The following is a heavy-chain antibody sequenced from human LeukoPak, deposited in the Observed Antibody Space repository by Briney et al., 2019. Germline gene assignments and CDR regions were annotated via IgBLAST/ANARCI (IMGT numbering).Heavy chain of an antibody. CDR1: GGSISSSRSY. Sequence: SETLSLTCSVSGGSISSSRSYWGWIRQTPGKGLEWVGSIYYNGDTYYNPSFKSRVSMSVDTAKNRISLILTSVTAADTAVYYCSREGYSCPNWFDTWGQGTLVTVSS. D-gene: IGHD4-11*01. V-gene: IGHV4-39*07. J-gene: IGHJ5*02. CDR2: IYYNGDT. CDR3: SREGYSCPNWFDT.